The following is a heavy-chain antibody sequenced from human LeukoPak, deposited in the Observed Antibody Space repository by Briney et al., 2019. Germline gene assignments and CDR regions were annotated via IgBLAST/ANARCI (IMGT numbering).Heavy chain of an antibody. V-gene: IGHV3-48*01. CDR2: ISSSSSTI. J-gene: IGHJ2*01. CDR1: GFTFSSYS. CDR3: ARGLVDYDSSGISFDL. D-gene: IGHD3-22*01. Sequence: QPGGSLRLSCAASGFTFSSYSMNWVRQAPGKGLEWVSYISSSSSTIYYADSVKGRFTISRDNAKNSLYLQMNSLRAEDTAVYYCARGLVDYDSSGISFDLWGRGTLVTVSS.